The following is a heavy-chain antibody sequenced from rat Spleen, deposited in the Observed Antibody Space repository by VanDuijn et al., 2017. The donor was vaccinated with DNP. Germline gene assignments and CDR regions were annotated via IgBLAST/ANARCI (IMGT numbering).Heavy chain of an antibody. Sequence: EVQLVESGGGLVQPGRSLKLSCAASGFTFSNYDMAWVRQAPTKGLEWVASISTSGGSTYYRDSVKGRFTVSRDNAKSTLYLQMDSLRSEDTATYYCARHGAKYRYNSLDYWGQGVMVTVSS. CDR2: ISTSGGST. CDR3: ARHGAKYRYNSLDY. V-gene: IGHV5-25*01. J-gene: IGHJ2*01. CDR1: GFTFSNYD. D-gene: IGHD1-5*01.